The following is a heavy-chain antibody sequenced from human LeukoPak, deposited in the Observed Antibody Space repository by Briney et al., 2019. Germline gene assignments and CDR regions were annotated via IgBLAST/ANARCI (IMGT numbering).Heavy chain of an antibody. CDR3: ALLGTCTTTSCVSYDAFDF. CDR2: INPNSGGT. CDR1: GYTFTGYY. D-gene: IGHD2-2*01. V-gene: IGHV1-2*02. Sequence: GASVKVSCKASGYTFTGYYMHWVRQAPGQGFEWMGWINPNSGGTNYAQKFQGRVTMTRDTSISTAYMDLSRLTSDDTAVYYCALLGTCTTTSCVSYDAFDFWGQGTMVTVSS. J-gene: IGHJ3*01.